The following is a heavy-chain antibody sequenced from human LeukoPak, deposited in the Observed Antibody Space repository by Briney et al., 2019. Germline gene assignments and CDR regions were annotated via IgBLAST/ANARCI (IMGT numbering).Heavy chain of an antibody. CDR1: GGSISSYY. D-gene: IGHD3-16*02. CDR3: TRHDAVPVIGHGMGV. CDR2: IYYTGIT. Sequence: SETLSLTCTVSGGSISSYYWSWIRQPPGKGLEWIGYIYYTGITNYNPSLESRVTISVDTSKNQFSLRLNSVTAADTAVYYCTRHDAVPVIGHGMGVWGQGTTVTVSS. J-gene: IGHJ6*02. V-gene: IGHV4-59*08.